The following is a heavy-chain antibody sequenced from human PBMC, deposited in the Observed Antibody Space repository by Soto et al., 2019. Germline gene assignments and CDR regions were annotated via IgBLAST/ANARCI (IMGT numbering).Heavy chain of an antibody. CDR3: ARDPLWGTAMVLWYFDL. CDR1: GFTFSSYA. J-gene: IGHJ2*01. Sequence: QVQLVESGGGVVQPGRSLRLSCAASGFTFSSYAMQWFRQAPGRGLEWVAVISYDGSNKYYADSVKGRFTISRDNSKNPLYLQMNSLRAEDTAVYYCARDPLWGTAMVLWYFDLWGRGPLVTVSS. CDR2: ISYDGSNK. D-gene: IGHD5-18*01. V-gene: IGHV3-30-3*01.